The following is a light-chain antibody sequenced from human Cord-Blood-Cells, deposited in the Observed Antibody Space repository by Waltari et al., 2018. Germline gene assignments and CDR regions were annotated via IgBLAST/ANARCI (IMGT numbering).Light chain of an antibody. Sequence: ELTQDPAVSVALGQTVRITCHGDSLRSYYASWYQQKPGQAPVLVIYGKNNRPSGIPDRFSGSSSGNTASLTITGAQAEDEADYYCNSRDSSGNHVVFGGGTKLTVL. CDR1: SLRSYY. V-gene: IGLV3-19*01. J-gene: IGLJ2*01. CDR3: NSRDSSGNHVV. CDR2: GKN.